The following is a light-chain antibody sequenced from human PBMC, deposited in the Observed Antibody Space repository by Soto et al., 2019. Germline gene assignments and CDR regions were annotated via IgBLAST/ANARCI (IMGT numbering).Light chain of an antibody. J-gene: IGKJ2*01. CDR1: QSVSSSY. CDR3: QQYDSSPPMYT. Sequence: EIVLTQSPGTLSLSPGERATLSCRASQSVSSSYLAWYQQKSDQAPRLLIYGASSRATGIPDRFSGSGSGTDFTLTISRLEPEDFAVYYCQQYDSSPPMYTFGQGTKLEIK. V-gene: IGKV3-20*01. CDR2: GAS.